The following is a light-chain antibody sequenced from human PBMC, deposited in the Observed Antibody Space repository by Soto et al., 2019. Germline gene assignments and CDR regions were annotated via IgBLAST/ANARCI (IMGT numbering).Light chain of an antibody. V-gene: IGKV1-5*01. CDR2: DAS. CDR3: QQYTNTNNPWM. Sequence: DVRLTQSPSSLSASVGDRVTITCRASQTISTWMAWYQQKPGKAPKLLVYDASTLQSGVASRFSGSGSGTEFTLIISGLQPDDSATYYCQQYTNTNNPWMFGQGTKVDIK. CDR1: QTISTW. J-gene: IGKJ1*01.